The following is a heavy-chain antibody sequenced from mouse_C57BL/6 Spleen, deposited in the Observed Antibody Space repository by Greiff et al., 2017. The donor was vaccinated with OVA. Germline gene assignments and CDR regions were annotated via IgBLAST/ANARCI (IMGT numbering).Heavy chain of an antibody. CDR1: GYTFTSYW. Sequence: QVQLQQPGAELVKPGASVKLSCKASGYTFTSYWMQWVKQRPGQGLEWIGELDPSDSYTNYNQKFKGKATLTVDTSSSTAYMQLSSLTSEDSAVYYCARGDYDGYYLTDYWGQGTSVTVSS. D-gene: IGHD2-3*01. CDR3: ARGDYDGYYLTDY. J-gene: IGHJ4*01. V-gene: IGHV1-50*01. CDR2: LDPSDSYT.